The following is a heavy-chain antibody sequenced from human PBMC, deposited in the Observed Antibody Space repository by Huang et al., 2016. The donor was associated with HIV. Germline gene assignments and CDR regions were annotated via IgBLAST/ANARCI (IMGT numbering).Heavy chain of an antibody. D-gene: IGHD5-18*01. J-gene: IGHJ4*02. V-gene: IGHV1-69*13. Sequence: QVQLVQSGAEMKKSGSSVKVSCKASGGTVSSFSFTWVRQAPGHGREWMGGIIPLNDTTDLAQKFRGRGTLTADESTNTAFRELSGLTSQDTAVYYCARGVGNSNRGFDIWGQGTLVTVS. CDR2: IIPLNDTT. CDR3: ARGVGNSNRGFDI. CDR1: GGTVSSFS.